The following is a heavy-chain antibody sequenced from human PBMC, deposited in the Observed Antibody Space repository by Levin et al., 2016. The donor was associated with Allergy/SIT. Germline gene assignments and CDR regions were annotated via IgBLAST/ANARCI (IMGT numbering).Heavy chain of an antibody. CDR3: ARGRSYYDSSGYTPIFFDY. D-gene: IGHD3-22*01. V-gene: IGHV3-7*04. J-gene: IGHJ4*02. Sequence: GESLKISCAASAFTFNNYYMSWVRQAPGKGLEWVANIDQDGSDKYYVDSVEGRFTISRDNAKNSLYLQMSSLRAEDTAVYYCARGRSYYDSSGYTPIFFDYWGQGTLVTVSS. CDR1: AFTFNNYY. CDR2: IDQDGSDK.